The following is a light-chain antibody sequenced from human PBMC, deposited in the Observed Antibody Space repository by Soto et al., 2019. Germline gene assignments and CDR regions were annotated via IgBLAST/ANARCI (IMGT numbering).Light chain of an antibody. CDR1: QSVSSN. J-gene: IGKJ2*01. CDR3: QQYNNWPPYT. Sequence: EIVMTQSPATLSVSPGERATLSCRASQSVSSNLAWYHQKPGQAPRLIIYGASTRSTGIPARFSGSGSGTEFTLTIGSLQSEDFAVYYCQQYNNWPPYTCGQGTKLEIK. V-gene: IGKV3-15*01. CDR2: GAS.